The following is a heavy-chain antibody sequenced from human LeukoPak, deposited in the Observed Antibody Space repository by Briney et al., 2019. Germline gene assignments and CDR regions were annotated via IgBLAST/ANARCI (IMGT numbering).Heavy chain of an antibody. CDR2: ASSSGST. CDR1: RGSISPYY. J-gene: IGHJ4*02. CDR3: ARLVSSSLDY. D-gene: IGHD6-13*01. Sequence: PSETLSLTCTVSRGSISPYYWSWIRQPPGKGLEWIGYASSSGSTNYNPSLKSRVTISVDRSKNQLSLKLSSVTAADTAVYCCARLVSSSLDYWGQGALVTVSS. V-gene: IGHV4-59*08.